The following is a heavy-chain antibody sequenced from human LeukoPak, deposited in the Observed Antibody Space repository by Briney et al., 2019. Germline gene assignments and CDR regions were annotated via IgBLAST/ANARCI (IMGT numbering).Heavy chain of an antibody. V-gene: IGHV3-23*01. CDR3: AEVPRGFGDLFFYYFDY. Sequence: GGSLRLSCAASGFTFSSHAMSWVRQAPGKGLEWVSGISGSSGSTDYSDSVKGRFTISRDNSKNTLYLQMNSLRAEDTALYYCAEVPRGFGDLFFYYFDYWGQGTLVTVSS. D-gene: IGHD3-10*01. J-gene: IGHJ4*02. CDR1: GFTFSSHA. CDR2: ISGSSGST.